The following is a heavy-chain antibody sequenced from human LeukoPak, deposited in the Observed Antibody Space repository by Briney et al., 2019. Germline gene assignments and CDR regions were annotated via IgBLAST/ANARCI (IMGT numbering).Heavy chain of an antibody. Sequence: SETLSLTRTVSGGSISSYYWNWIRQPPGKGLEWIGYIYYSGSTNYNPSLKSRVTISVDTSKNQISLKLSSVTAADTAVYYCARWSRYFDYWGQGTLVTVSS. CDR1: GGSISSYY. CDR3: ARWSRYFDY. V-gene: IGHV4-59*01. J-gene: IGHJ4*02. CDR2: IYYSGST.